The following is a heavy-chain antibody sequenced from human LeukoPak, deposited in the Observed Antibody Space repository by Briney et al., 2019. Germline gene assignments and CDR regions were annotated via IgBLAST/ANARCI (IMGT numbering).Heavy chain of an antibody. CDR3: ARWGDAFDI. J-gene: IGHJ3*02. Sequence: SVKVSCKASGGTFSSYAISWVRQAPGQGLEWMGRIIPILGIANYAQKFQGRVTMTRDTSISTAYMELSRLRSDDTAVYYCARWGDAFDIWGQGTMVTVSS. CDR2: IIPILGIA. CDR1: GGTFSSYA. V-gene: IGHV1-69*04. D-gene: IGHD7-27*01.